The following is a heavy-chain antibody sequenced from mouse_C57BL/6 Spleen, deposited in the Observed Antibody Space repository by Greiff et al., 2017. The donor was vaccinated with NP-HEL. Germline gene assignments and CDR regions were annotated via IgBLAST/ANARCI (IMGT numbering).Heavy chain of an antibody. V-gene: IGHV3-6*01. J-gene: IGHJ3*01. CDR3: AMENGFAY. CDR1: GYSITSGYY. Sequence: EVKLMESGPGLVKPSQSLSLTCSVTGYSITSGYYWNWIRQFPGNKLEWMGYISYDGSNNYNPSLKNRLSITRDTSKNPFFLTLNSVTTEDTATYYCAMENGFAYWGQGTLVTVSA. CDR2: ISYDGSN.